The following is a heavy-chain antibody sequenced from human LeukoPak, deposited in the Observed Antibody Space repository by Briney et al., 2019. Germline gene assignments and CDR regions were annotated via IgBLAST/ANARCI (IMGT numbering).Heavy chain of an antibody. Sequence: PSETLSLTCTVSGGSISSSSYYWGWIRQPPGKGLEWIGSIYYSGSTYYNPSLKSRVTISVDTSKNQFSLKLSSVTAADTAVYYCARPSSGWYLVYWGQGTLVTVSS. D-gene: IGHD6-19*01. CDR3: ARPSSGWYLVY. CDR2: IYYSGST. J-gene: IGHJ4*02. CDR1: GGSISSSSYY. V-gene: IGHV4-39*01.